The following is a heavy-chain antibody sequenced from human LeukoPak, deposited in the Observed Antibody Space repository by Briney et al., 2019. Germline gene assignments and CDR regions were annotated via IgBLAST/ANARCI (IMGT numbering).Heavy chain of an antibody. Sequence: ASVKVSCKASGYTFTSYGISWVRQAPGQGLEWMGWISAYNGNTNYAQKLQGRVTMTTDTSTSTAYMELRSLRSGDTAVYYCARDHLPITMVRGPIGYWGQGTLVTVSS. D-gene: IGHD3-10*01. CDR2: ISAYNGNT. J-gene: IGHJ4*02. V-gene: IGHV1-18*01. CDR1: GYTFTSYG. CDR3: ARDHLPITMVRGPIGY.